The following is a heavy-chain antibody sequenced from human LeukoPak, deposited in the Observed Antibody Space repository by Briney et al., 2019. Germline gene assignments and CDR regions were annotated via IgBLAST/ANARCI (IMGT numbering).Heavy chain of an antibody. CDR1: GFTFSSYG. CDR2: ISYDGSNK. CDR3: ARGIPEYSGYDY. J-gene: IGHJ4*02. D-gene: IGHD5-12*01. Sequence: GGSLRLSCAASGFTFSSYGMHWVRQAPGKGLEWVAVISYDGSNKYYADSVKGRFTISRDNSKNTLYLQMNSLRAEDTAIYYCARGIPEYSGYDYWGQGTLVTVSS. V-gene: IGHV3-30*03.